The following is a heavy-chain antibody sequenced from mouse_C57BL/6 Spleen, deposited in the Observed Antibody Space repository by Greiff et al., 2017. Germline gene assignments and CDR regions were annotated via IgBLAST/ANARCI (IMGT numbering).Heavy chain of an antibody. J-gene: IGHJ1*03. CDR2: IDPETGGT. D-gene: IGHD1-1*01. CDR3: TRSVVAKGYFDV. CDR1: GYTFTDYE. V-gene: IGHV1-15*01. Sequence: QVQLKQSGAELVRPGAAVTLSCKASGYTFTDYEMHWVKQTPVHGLEWIGAIDPETGGTAYNQKFKGKAILTADKSSSTAYMELRSLTSEDSAVYYCTRSVVAKGYFDVWGTGTTVTVSS.